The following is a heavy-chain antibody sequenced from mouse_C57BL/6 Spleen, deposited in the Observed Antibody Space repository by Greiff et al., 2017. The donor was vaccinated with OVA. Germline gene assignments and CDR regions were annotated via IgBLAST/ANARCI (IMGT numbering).Heavy chain of an antibody. J-gene: IGHJ1*03. CDR3: ARPTDWYFDV. Sequence: QVQLQQSGAELVRPGTSVKVSCKASGYAFTNYLIEWVKQRPGQGLEWIGVINPGSGGTNYNEKFKGKATLTADKSSSTAYMQLSSLTSEDSAVYFCARPTDWYFDVWGTGTTVTVSS. V-gene: IGHV1-54*01. CDR2: INPGSGGT. CDR1: GYAFTNYL.